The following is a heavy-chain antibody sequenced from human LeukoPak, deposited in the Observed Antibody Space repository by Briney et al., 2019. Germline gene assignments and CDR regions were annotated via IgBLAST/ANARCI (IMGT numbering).Heavy chain of an antibody. J-gene: IGHJ6*02. V-gene: IGHV3-20*04. CDR2: INWNGGST. D-gene: IGHD6-13*01. CDR3: ARVKRGRAAAGTYYYYGMGV. Sequence: GGSLRLSCAASGFTFYDYGMSWVRQAPGKGLEWVAGINWNGGSTVYADSVKGRFTISRDNAKNSLYLQMNNLRAEDTALYYCARVKRGRAAAGTYYYYGMGVWGQGTTVTVSS. CDR1: GFTFYDYG.